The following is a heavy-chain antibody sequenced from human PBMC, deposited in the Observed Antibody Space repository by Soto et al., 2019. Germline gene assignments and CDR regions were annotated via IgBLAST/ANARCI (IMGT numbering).Heavy chain of an antibody. Sequence: EVQLVESGGGLVKPGGSLRLSCAASGITFSNYYMNWIRQAPGKGLEWVSSMSSSGSHVFYADSVRGRFTISRDNAKDALYLQMNSLTAEDSAVDYWAGTDDSLDYWGQGTLVTVSS. V-gene: IGHV3-21*02. J-gene: IGHJ4*02. CDR3: AGTDDSLDY. D-gene: IGHD4-4*01. CDR2: MSSSGSHV. CDR1: GITFSNYY.